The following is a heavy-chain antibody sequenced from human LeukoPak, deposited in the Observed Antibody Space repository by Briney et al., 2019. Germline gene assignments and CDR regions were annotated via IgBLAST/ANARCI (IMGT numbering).Heavy chain of an antibody. D-gene: IGHD4-17*01. V-gene: IGHV4-59*01. J-gene: IGHJ6*03. Sequence: SETLSLTCTVSGGSISSYYRSWIRQPPGKGLEWIGYIYDSGSTNYNPSLKSRVTISVDTSKNQFSLKLSSVTAADTAVYYCARGYGDYYYYYMDAWGKGTTVTVSS. CDR3: ARGYGDYYYYYMDA. CDR2: IYDSGST. CDR1: GGSISSYY.